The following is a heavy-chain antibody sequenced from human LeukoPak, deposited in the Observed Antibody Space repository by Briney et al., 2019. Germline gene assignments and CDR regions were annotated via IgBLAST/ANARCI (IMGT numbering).Heavy chain of an antibody. CDR1: GGSISSYY. CDR3: AGVPANWFDP. V-gene: IGHV4-59*01. CDR2: IYYSGST. Sequence: SETLSLTCTVSGGSISSYYWSWIRQPPGKGLEWIGYIYYSGSTNYNPSLKSRVTISVDTSKNQFSLKLSSVTAADTTVYYCAGVPANWFDPWGQGTLVTVSS. D-gene: IGHD2-2*01. J-gene: IGHJ5*02.